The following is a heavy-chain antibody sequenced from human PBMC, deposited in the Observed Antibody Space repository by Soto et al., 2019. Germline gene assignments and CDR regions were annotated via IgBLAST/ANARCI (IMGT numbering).Heavy chain of an antibody. V-gene: IGHV4-4*02. CDR2: IYDSGNT. J-gene: IGHJ6*02. D-gene: IGHD7-27*01. CDR3: ATCQLGEYYYAMDM. CDR1: GDSITTYKW. Sequence: PSETLSLTCGVSGDSITTYKWWTWVRQTPGRGLEWIGEIYDSGNTRYNPSLRSRVTISKDTSKNQLSLKLNPVTVADTAVYYCATCQLGEYYYAMDMWGQGTTVTVSS.